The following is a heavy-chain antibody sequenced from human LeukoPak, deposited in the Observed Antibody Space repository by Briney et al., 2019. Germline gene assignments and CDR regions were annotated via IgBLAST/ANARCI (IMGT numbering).Heavy chain of an antibody. CDR2: ISSSSSYI. CDR1: GFTFSSYS. V-gene: IGHV3-21*04. D-gene: IGHD6-13*01. J-gene: IGHJ3*02. Sequence: PGGSLRLSCAASGFTFSSYSMNWVRQAPGKGLEWVSSISSSSSYIYYADSVKGRLTISRDNAKNSLYLQMNSLRAEDTAVYYCAKTSAAINAFDIWGQGTMVTVSS. CDR3: AKTSAAINAFDI.